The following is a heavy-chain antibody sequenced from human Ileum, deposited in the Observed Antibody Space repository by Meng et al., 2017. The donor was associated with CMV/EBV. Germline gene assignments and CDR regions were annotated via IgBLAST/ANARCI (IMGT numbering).Heavy chain of an antibody. D-gene: IGHD2-2*01. CDR3: ARDINGSSTSCYGHFQH. CDR1: SSHW. Sequence: SSHWMYWVRQAPGKGLWGVSRINSDATSTSYADSVKGRFTITRDNAKNSLYLKMNSLRAEDTAVYYWARDINGSSTSCYGHFQHWGPGTLVTVSS. CDR2: INSDATST. V-gene: IGHV3-74*01. J-gene: IGHJ1*01.